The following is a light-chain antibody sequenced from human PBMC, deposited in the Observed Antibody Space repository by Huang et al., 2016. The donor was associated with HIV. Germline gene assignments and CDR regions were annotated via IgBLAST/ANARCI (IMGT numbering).Light chain of an antibody. CDR2: MSS. CDR1: QNL. CDR3: MQGLQAPPT. V-gene: IGKV2-28*01. Sequence: EIVVTQSPLSLPVTPGQPASISCKSSQNLLDWYLQKPGQSPQLLLVMSSNRAPGVSDRFSGSGSGTDFTLEISRVEAGDVGVYYCMQGLQAPPTFGQGTKLEI. J-gene: IGKJ2*01.